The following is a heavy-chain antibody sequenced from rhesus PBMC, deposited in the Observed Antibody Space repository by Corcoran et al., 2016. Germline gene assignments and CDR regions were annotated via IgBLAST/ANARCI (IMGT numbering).Heavy chain of an antibody. CDR1: GFTFSSYW. CDR3: AGGSRTIFGLVIIGDYGLDS. D-gene: IGHD3-3*01. J-gene: IGHJ6*01. V-gene: IGHV3-14*01. Sequence: EVQLVESGGGLVQPGGSLRLSCAASGFTFSSYWMHWVRQAPGKGLEWISAINSAGSSTYYADSVKGRFTISRENAKNTLYLQMDGLRAEDPAVYYCAGGSRTIFGLVIIGDYGLDSWGQGVVVTVSS. CDR2: INSAGSST.